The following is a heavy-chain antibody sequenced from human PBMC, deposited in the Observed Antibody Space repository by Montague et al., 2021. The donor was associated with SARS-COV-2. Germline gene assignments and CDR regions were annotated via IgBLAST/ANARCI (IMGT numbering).Heavy chain of an antibody. CDR1: GFTFLPYP. CDR2: TVYDGSTK. Sequence: SLRLSCAASGFTFLPYPMHWVRQAPGKGLDWVSVTVYDGSTKYYADSVQGRFTISRDNAKNTLYLEMNSLRPDDTAVYYCARDGGANGTSRGMDVWGHGTTVTVSS. CDR3: ARDGGANGTSRGMDV. V-gene: IGHV3-30-3*01. D-gene: IGHD1-1*01. J-gene: IGHJ6*02.